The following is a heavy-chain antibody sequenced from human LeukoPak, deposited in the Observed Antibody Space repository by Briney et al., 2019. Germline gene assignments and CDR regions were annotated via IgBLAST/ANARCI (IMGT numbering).Heavy chain of an antibody. Sequence: GGSLRLSCAASGFTFSSYSMNWVRQAPGKGLEWVSYISSSSSTIYYADSVKGRFTISRDNAKNSLYLQMNSLRAEDTAVYYCARDCPYQPLSYYYYYYGMDVWGQGTTVTVSS. J-gene: IGHJ6*02. CDR3: ARDCPYQPLSYYYYYYGMDV. V-gene: IGHV3-48*01. CDR1: GFTFSSYS. D-gene: IGHD2-2*01. CDR2: ISSSSSTI.